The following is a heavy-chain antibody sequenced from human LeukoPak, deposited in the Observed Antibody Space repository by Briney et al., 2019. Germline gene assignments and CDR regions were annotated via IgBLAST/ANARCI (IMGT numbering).Heavy chain of an antibody. CDR3: ARRGSNWGYYFDY. D-gene: IGHD7-27*01. CDR1: GGSISSYY. CDR2: IYYSGST. V-gene: IGHV4-59*08. J-gene: IGHJ4*02. Sequence: SGTLSLTCTVSGGSISSYYWSWIRQPPGKGLEWIGYIYYSGSTNYNPSLKSRVTISVDTSKNQFSLKLSSVTAADTAVYYCARRGSNWGYYFDYWGQGTLVTVSS.